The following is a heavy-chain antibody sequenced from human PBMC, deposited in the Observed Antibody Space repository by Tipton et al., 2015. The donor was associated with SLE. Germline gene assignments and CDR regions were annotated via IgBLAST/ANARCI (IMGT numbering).Heavy chain of an antibody. CDR3: ARGHYYYGSGSYLNWFYP. Sequence: TLSLTCTVSGGSISSSSYYWGWIRQPPGKGLEWIVSIYYSGSTYYNPSLKSRVTISVDTSKNQFSLKLSSVTAADTAVYYCARGHYYYGSGSYLNWFYPWGQGTLVTVSS. D-gene: IGHD3-10*01. CDR1: GGSISSSSYY. CDR2: IYYSGST. V-gene: IGHV4-39*07. J-gene: IGHJ5*02.